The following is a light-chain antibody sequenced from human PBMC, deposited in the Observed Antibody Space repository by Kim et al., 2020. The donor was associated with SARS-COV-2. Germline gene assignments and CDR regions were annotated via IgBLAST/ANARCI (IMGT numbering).Light chain of an antibody. J-gene: IGKJ1*01. V-gene: IGKV1-5*01. CDR2: DAS. CDR3: QQYNSYAGT. Sequence: DIQMTQSPSTLSASVGDRVTITCRASQSISSWLAWYQQKPGKAPKLLIYDASSLESGVPSRFSGSGSGTEFTLTISSLQPDDFSTYYCQQYNSYAGTFVQGTKVVIK. CDR1: QSISSW.